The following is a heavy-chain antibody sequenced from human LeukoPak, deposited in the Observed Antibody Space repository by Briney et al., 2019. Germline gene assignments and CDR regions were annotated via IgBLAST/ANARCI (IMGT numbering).Heavy chain of an antibody. CDR3: ARKGVGATADY. D-gene: IGHD1-26*01. Sequence: ASVKVSCKASGYAFTSYAMHWVRQAPGQRLEWMGWINAGNGNTKYSQKFQDRVTITRDTSASTAYMELSSLRSEDTAVEYCARKGVGATADYWGQGTLVTVSS. V-gene: IGHV1-3*01. CDR2: INAGNGNT. CDR1: GYAFTSYA. J-gene: IGHJ4*02.